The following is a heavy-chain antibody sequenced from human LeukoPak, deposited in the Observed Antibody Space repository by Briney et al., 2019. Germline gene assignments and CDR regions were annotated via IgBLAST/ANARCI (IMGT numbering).Heavy chain of an antibody. CDR1: GASFSGYY. Sequence: PSETLSLXCAVYGASFSGYYWNWIRQPPGKGLEWIGEINHSGSTYYNPSLKSRVTISVDTSKNQFSLKLNSVTAADTAVYYCARVSGYSYGGNDYWGPGTLVTVSS. CDR2: INHSGST. D-gene: IGHD5-18*01. J-gene: IGHJ4*02. V-gene: IGHV4-34*01. CDR3: ARVSGYSYGGNDY.